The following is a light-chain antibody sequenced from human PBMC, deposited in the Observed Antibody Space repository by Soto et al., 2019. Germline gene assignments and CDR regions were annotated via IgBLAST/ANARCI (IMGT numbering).Light chain of an antibody. CDR3: QQYNNWPPYT. J-gene: IGKJ2*01. CDR2: GAS. Sequence: EIVMTQSPATLSVSPGERATLSCRASQSVSSNLAWYQQKPGQAPRLLIYGASTRATGIPARFSGSGSGTEFNLTISSLQPEDFAVYYCQQYNNWPPYTFGQGTKLEIK. CDR1: QSVSSN. V-gene: IGKV3D-15*01.